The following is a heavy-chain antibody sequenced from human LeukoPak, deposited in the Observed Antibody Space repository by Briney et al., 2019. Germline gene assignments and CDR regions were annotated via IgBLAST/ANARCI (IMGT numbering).Heavy chain of an antibody. CDR2: VSSSGSTI. CDR3: ARLYYDYVWGSRDAFDI. D-gene: IGHD3-16*01. Sequence: GGSLRLSCAASGFTFNSYTMNWVRQAPGKGLEWVSYVSSSGSTIYYADSVKGRFTISRDNAKNSLYLQMNSLRAEDTAVYYCARLYYDYVWGSRDAFDIWGQGTMVTVSS. J-gene: IGHJ3*02. CDR1: GFTFNSYT. V-gene: IGHV3-48*04.